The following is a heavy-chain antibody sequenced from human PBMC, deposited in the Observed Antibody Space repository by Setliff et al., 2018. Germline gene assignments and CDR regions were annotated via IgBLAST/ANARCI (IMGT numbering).Heavy chain of an antibody. Sequence: SETLSLTCTVSGGSISPYFWSWIRQPPGKGLEWVGYVYYTGNTNYNPSLKSRLTISVDPSKNQFALNLRSVTAADSAVYYCARDRTAYSYGLDVWGQGTTVTVSS. D-gene: IGHD5-18*01. J-gene: IGHJ6*02. CDR3: ARDRTAYSYGLDV. V-gene: IGHV4-59*01. CDR1: GGSISPYF. CDR2: VYYTGNT.